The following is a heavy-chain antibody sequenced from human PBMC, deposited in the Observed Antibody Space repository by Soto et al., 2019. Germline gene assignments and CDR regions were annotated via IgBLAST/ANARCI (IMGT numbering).Heavy chain of an antibody. V-gene: IGHV4-59*01. J-gene: IGHJ6*03. Sequence: SETLSLTCTVSGGSISSYYWSWIRQPPGKGLEWIGYIYYSGSTNYNPSLKSRVTISVDTSKNQFSLKLSSVTAADTAVYYCARDRVPGDYYYYYMDVWGKGTTVTVSS. D-gene: IGHD2-2*01. CDR2: IYYSGST. CDR3: ARDRVPGDYYYYYMDV. CDR1: GGSISSYY.